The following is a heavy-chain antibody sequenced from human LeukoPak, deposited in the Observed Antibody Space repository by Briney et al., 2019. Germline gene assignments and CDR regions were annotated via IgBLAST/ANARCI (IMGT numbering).Heavy chain of an antibody. D-gene: IGHD2-2*02. CDR1: GGSFSGYY. CDR2: INHSGST. Sequence: SETLSLTCAVYGGSFSGYYWSWLRQPPGKGLEWIGEINHSGSTNYNPSLKSRVTISVDTSKNQFSLKLSSVTAADTAVYYCARAARENQLLYSDYYYYMDVWGKGTTVTVSS. V-gene: IGHV4-34*01. J-gene: IGHJ6*03. CDR3: ARAARENQLLYSDYYYYMDV.